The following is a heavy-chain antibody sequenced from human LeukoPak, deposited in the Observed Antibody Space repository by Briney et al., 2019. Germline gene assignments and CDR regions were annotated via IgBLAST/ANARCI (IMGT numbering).Heavy chain of an antibody. D-gene: IGHD2-2*01. CDR2: IIPIFGTA. J-gene: IGHJ6*04. Sequence: SVKVSCKASGGTFSSYAISWVRPAPGQGLEWMGGIIPIFGTANYAQKFQGRVAITADKSTSTAYMELSSLRSEDTAVYYCATVVPAAMPDYGMDVWGKGTTVTVSS. CDR1: GGTFSSYA. V-gene: IGHV1-69*06. CDR3: ATVVPAAMPDYGMDV.